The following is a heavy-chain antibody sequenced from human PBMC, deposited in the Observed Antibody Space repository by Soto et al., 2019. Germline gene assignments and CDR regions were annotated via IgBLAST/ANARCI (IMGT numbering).Heavy chain of an antibody. CDR2: IYYSGST. Sequence: SSETLSLTCTVSGGSTSTYYWSWIRQPPGKGLEWIGYIYYSGSTNYNPSLKNRVTISVDTSKNQFSLKLSSVTAADTAVYYCARDRDCSGGSCYSGFDYWGQGTLVTVSS. CDR1: GGSTSTYY. D-gene: IGHD2-15*01. CDR3: ARDRDCSGGSCYSGFDY. V-gene: IGHV4-59*01. J-gene: IGHJ4*02.